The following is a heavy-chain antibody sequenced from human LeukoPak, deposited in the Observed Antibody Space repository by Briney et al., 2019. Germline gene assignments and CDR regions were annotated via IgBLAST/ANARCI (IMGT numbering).Heavy chain of an antibody. CDR1: GFTFSSYA. CDR2: ISGSGGST. Sequence: GGSLRLSCAASGFTFSSYAMSWVRQAPGKGLEWVSAISGSGGSTYYADSVKGRFTISRDNSKNTLYLQMSSLRAEDTAVYYCAKDLYYGSGSYYNHNYFDYWGQGTLVTVSS. J-gene: IGHJ4*02. CDR3: AKDLYYGSGSYYNHNYFDY. D-gene: IGHD3-10*01. V-gene: IGHV3-23*01.